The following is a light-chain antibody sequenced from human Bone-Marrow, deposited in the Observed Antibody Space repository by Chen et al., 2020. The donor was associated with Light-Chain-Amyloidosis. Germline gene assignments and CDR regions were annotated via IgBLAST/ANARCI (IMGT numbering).Light chain of an antibody. J-gene: IGLJ1*01. CDR2: AVS. CDR3: SSFTSSSSYV. CDR1: SRNVGTYNY. V-gene: IGLV2-14*01. Sequence: QSALTQPASVSGSPGQSITMSCTGTSRNVGTYNYVSWYQQHPGNPPNVMIYAVSHRPPGVSNRFSGSNSGNAASLTISGLEAEDEADYYCSSFTSSSSYVFGPGTKVTVL.